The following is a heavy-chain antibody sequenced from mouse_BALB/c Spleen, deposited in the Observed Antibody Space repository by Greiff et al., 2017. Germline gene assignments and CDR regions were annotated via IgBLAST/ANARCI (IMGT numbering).Heavy chain of an antibody. J-gene: IGHJ4*01. CDR3: NADGYDGAMDY. V-gene: IGHV14-4*02. CDR2: IDPENGDT. D-gene: IGHD2-2*01. CDR1: GFNIKDYY. Sequence: EVQLHQSGAELVRSGASVKLSCTASGFNIKDYYMHWVKQRPEQGLEWIGWIDPENGDTEYAPKFQGKATMTADTSSNTAYLQLSSLTSEDTAVYYCNADGYDGAMDYWGQGTSVTVSS.